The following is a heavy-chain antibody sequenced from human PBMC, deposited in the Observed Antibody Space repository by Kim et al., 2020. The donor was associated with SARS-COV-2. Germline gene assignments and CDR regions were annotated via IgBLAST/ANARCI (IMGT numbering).Heavy chain of an antibody. CDR2: INPNSGGT. CDR3: AREESLRYFDNNWFDP. J-gene: IGHJ5*02. Sequence: ASVKVSCKASGYTFTGYYMHWVRQAPGQGLEWMGWINPNSGGTNYAQKFQGRVTMTRDTSISTAYMELSRLRSDDTAVYYCAREESLRYFDNNWFDPWGQGTLVTVSS. V-gene: IGHV1-2*02. CDR1: GYTFTGYY. D-gene: IGHD3-9*01.